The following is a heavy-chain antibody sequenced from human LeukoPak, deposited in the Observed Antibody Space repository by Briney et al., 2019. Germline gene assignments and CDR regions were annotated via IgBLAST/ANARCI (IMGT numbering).Heavy chain of an antibody. Sequence: GSLRLSCAASGFTFSSYAMHWVRQAPGKGLEWVAVISYDGSNKYYADSVKGRFTISRDNSKNTLYLQMNSLRAEDTAVYYCARGPYDYVWGSYRPSSPFDYWGQETLVTVSS. J-gene: IGHJ4*02. V-gene: IGHV3-30-3*01. CDR2: ISYDGSNK. CDR3: ARGPYDYVWGSYRPSSPFDY. CDR1: GFTFSSYA. D-gene: IGHD3-16*02.